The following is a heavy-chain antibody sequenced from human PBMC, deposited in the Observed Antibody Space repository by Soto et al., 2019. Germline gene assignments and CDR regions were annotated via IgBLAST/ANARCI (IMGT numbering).Heavy chain of an antibody. CDR3: ARGLEDPVAVPAATYFHFYGMDV. Sequence: SVKVSCKASGGTFSNHAISWVRQAPGQGLEWVGGIIPMFPTADYAQRFQGRVTITADDSTTTVYMELSGLRSEDTAVYFCARGLEDPVAVPAATYFHFYGMDVWGQGTTVTVSS. D-gene: IGHD2-2*01. V-gene: IGHV1-69*13. J-gene: IGHJ6*02. CDR2: IIPMFPTA. CDR1: GGTFSNHA.